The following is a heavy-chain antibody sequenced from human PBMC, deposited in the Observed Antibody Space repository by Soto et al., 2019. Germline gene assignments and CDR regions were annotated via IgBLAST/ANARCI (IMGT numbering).Heavy chain of an antibody. J-gene: IGHJ6*02. CDR1: GFTFSGYA. D-gene: IGHD3-22*01. CDR2: ISYDGSNK. V-gene: IGHV3-30-3*01. Sequence: GSLRLSCAASGFTFSGYAMHWVRQAPGKGLEWVAVISYDGSNKYYADSVKGRFTISRDNSKNTLYLQMNSLRAEDTAVYYCARDHYYDSSGYPRLYYYYGMDVWGQGTTVTVSS. CDR3: ARDHYYDSSGYPRLYYYYGMDV.